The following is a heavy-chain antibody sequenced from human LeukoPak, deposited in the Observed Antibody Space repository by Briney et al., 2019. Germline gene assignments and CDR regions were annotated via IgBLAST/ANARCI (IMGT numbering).Heavy chain of an antibody. D-gene: IGHD3-22*01. V-gene: IGHV1-8*01. CDR2: MNPNSGNT. J-gene: IGHJ4*02. CDR3: ARASMDHYDSSGYCADY. Sequence: ASVKVSCKASGYTFTSYDINWVRQATGQGLEWMGWMNPNSGNTGYAQKFQGRVTMTRNTSISTAYMELSRLRSDDTAVYYCARASMDHYDSSGYCADYWGQGTLVTVSS. CDR1: GYTFTSYD.